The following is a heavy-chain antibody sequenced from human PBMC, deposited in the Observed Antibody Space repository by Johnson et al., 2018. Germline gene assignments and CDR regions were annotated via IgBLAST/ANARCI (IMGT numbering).Heavy chain of an antibody. Sequence: QVQLQESGPGLVKPSETLSLTCTVSGGSISSYYWSWIRQPPGKGLEWIGYLYYSGSTNYNPPLKSRVTISVDTSKNQFSLKLSSVTAADTAGYYCASLGYSSSPFDYWGQGNLVTVSS. V-gene: IGHV4-59*01. D-gene: IGHD6-6*01. CDR3: ASLGYSSSPFDY. J-gene: IGHJ4*02. CDR2: LYYSGST. CDR1: GGSISSYY.